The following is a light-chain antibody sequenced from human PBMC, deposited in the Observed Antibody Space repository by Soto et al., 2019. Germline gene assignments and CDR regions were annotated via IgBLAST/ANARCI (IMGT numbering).Light chain of an antibody. CDR2: TAS. V-gene: IGKV1-27*01. Sequence: DIQMTQSPSSLSASVGDRVTITCRASQGIGKDLAWYQQRPGKVPSLLIHTASTLQSGVPSRFSGSGSGTDFTLTIDSLQPEDVATYYCQKYMSPPLTFGGGTKV. CDR1: QGIGKD. J-gene: IGKJ4*01. CDR3: QKYMSPPLT.